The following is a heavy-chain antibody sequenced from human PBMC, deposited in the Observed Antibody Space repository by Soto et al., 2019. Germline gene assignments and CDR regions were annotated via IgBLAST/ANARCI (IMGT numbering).Heavy chain of an antibody. CDR2: IDPSDSYT. Sequence: GESLKISCKGSGYSFTTYWITWVRQMPGKGLEWMGRIDPSDSYTNYSPSVQGHVTISVDKSISTANLQWSSLEASDTAMYYCARGNSGSYYLDYWGQGTLVTVSS. J-gene: IGHJ4*02. CDR1: GYSFTTYW. CDR3: ARGNSGSYYLDY. D-gene: IGHD6-19*01. V-gene: IGHV5-10-1*01.